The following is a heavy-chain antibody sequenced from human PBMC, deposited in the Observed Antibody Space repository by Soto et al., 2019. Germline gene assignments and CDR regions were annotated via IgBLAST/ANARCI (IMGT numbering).Heavy chain of an antibody. Sequence: QVQLQQWGAGLLKPSETLSLTCAVYGGSFSGYYWSWIRQPPGKGLEWIGEINHSGSTNYNPSLKSRVTISVDTSKNQFSLKLSSVTAADTAVYYCARASPITMVRGPPLLGGFDPWGQGTLVTVSS. CDR3: ARASPITMVRGPPLLGGFDP. V-gene: IGHV4-34*01. CDR1: GGSFSGYY. D-gene: IGHD3-10*01. J-gene: IGHJ5*02. CDR2: INHSGST.